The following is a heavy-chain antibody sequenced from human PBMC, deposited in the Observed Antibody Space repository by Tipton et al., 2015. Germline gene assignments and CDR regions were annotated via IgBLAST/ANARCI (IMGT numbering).Heavy chain of an antibody. D-gene: IGHD3-22*01. J-gene: IGHJ4*02. V-gene: IGHV3-13*01. CDR2: VGTAGDT. CDR3: ARFNYDSSGYYFDY. CDR1: GFTFSNYD. Sequence: GSLRLSCAAYGFTFSNYDMHWVRQGTGKGLEWVSGVGTAGDTHYPGSVKGRFTISRENAKSSLYLQMNSLRAGDTAVYYCARFNYDSSGYYFDYWGQGTLVTVSS.